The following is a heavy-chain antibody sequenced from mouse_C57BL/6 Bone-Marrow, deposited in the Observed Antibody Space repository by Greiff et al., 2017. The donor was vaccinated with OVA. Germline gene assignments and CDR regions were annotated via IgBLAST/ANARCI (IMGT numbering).Heavy chain of an antibody. CDR3: ARPITGWYFDV. Sequence: VQLQQSGAELAKPGASVKLSCKASGYTFTSYWMHWVKQRPGQGLEWIGYINPSSGSTKYNQKFKDKATLTAAKSTSTAYMQLSSLTYEDSAVYYCARPITGWYFDVWGTGTTVTVSS. CDR1: GYTFTSYW. CDR2: INPSSGST. J-gene: IGHJ1*03. V-gene: IGHV1-7*01.